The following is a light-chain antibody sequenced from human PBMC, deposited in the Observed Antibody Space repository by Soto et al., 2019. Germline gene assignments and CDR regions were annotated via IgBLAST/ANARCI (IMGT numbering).Light chain of an antibody. V-gene: IGKV3-15*01. CDR3: QQYNDWPTT. Sequence: IVMTQSPATLSVSPGARATVSCRASQSLSTNVDWYHQKSGQAPSLLIYSASARATGVPARFSGSGSGTDFTLTITSLQSEDFGVYYCQQYNDWPTTFGQGTKVDI. CDR2: SAS. J-gene: IGKJ1*01. CDR1: QSLSTN.